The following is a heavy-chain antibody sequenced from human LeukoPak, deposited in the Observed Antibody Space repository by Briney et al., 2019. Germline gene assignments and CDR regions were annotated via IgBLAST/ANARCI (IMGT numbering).Heavy chain of an antibody. D-gene: IGHD6-19*01. V-gene: IGHV4-39*01. CDR3: ARHQESSGWYGAFDY. CDR2: IYYSGST. CDR1: GGSISSSSYY. J-gene: IGHJ4*02. Sequence: SETLSLTCTVSGGSISSSSYYWGWIRQPSGKGLEWIGSIYYSGSTYYNPSLKSRVTISVDTSKNQFSLKLSSVTAADTAVYYCARHQESSGWYGAFDYWGQGTLATVSS.